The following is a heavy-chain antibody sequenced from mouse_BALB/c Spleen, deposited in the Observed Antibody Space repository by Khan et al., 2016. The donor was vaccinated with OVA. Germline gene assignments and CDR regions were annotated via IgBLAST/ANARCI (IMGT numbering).Heavy chain of an antibody. J-gene: IGHJ4*01. CDR1: GYTFTTAG. D-gene: IGHD2-12*01. V-gene: IGHV9-4*02. Sequence: QIQLVQSGPELKKPGETVRISCKASGYTFTTAGIQWVQKMPGKGLKWIGWVNTHSGVPKYAEDFKGRFAFSLEISVHTAYLQITNLKHQDTATYFCARGVAAYYRNDGDAMEYWGQGTSVTVSS. CDR2: VNTHSGVP. CDR3: ARGVAAYYRNDGDAMEY.